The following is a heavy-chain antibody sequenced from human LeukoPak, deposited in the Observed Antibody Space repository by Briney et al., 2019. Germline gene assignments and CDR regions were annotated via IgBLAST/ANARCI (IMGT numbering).Heavy chain of an antibody. CDR3: ARVVVAATGRYYGMDV. Sequence: SETLSLTCAVYGGSFSVHYWSWIRQPPGKGLEWIGEINHSGSTNYNPSLKSRVTISVDTSKNQFSLKLSSVTAADTAVYYCARVVVAATGRYYGMDVWGQGTTVTVSS. D-gene: IGHD2-15*01. V-gene: IGHV4-34*01. CDR1: GGSFSVHY. J-gene: IGHJ6*02. CDR2: INHSGST.